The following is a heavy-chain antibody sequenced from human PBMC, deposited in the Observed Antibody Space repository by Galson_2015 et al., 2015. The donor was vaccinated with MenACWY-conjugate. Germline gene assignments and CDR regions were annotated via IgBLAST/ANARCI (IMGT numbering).Heavy chain of an antibody. Sequence: TYYADSVKGRFTISRDNSKNTLYLQMNSLRAEDTAVYYCAKTGGRLLDPWGQGTLVTVSS. J-gene: IGHJ5*02. V-gene: IGHV3-23*01. CDR3: AKTGGRLLDP. D-gene: IGHD1-14*01. CDR2: T.